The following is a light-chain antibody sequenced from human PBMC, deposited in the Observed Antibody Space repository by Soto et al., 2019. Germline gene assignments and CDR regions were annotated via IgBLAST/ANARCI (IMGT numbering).Light chain of an antibody. V-gene: IGKV4-1*01. Sequence: DIVMTQSPDSLAVSLGERATINCKSSQSVLHSSNNKNYLTWYQQKPGQPPKLLIYWASTRESGVPDRFSGSGSGTDFTLTISSLQAEDVAAYYCQQSYTTPVTFGGGTKV. CDR3: QQSYTTPVT. J-gene: IGKJ4*01. CDR2: WAS. CDR1: QSVLHSSNNKNY.